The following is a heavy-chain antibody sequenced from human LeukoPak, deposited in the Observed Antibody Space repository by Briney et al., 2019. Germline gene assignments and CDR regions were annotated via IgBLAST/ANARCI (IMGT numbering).Heavy chain of an antibody. D-gene: IGHD2-8*01. CDR3: ARRIGYCTNGVCPLNWFDP. J-gene: IGHJ5*02. CDR1: GYSFTSYW. Sequence: LGESLKISCKGSGYSFTSYWIGWVRQMPGKGLEWMGIIYPGDSDTRYSPSFQGQVTISADKSISTAYLQWSSLKASDTAMYYCARRIGYCTNGVCPLNWFDPWGQGTLVTVSS. CDR2: IYPGDSDT. V-gene: IGHV5-51*01.